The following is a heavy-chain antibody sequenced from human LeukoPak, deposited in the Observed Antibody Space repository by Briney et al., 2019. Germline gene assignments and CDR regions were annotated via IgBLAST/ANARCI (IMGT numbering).Heavy chain of an antibody. CDR3: ARSLYYYDSPHDY. Sequence: SETLSLTCTVSGGSISSSSYYWGWIRQPPGKGLEWIGSIYYSGSTYYNPSLKSRVTISVDTSKNQFSLKLSSVTAADTAVYYCARSLYYYDSPHDYWGQGTLVTVSS. CDR1: GGSISSSSYY. CDR2: IYYSGST. J-gene: IGHJ4*02. V-gene: IGHV4-39*01. D-gene: IGHD3-22*01.